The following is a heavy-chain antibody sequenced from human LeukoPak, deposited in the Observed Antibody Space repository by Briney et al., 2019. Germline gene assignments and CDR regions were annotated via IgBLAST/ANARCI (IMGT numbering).Heavy chain of an antibody. CDR2: ITNSGST. CDR3: GRDALVGYFSYYYMDV. CDR1: GGSISSHY. J-gene: IGHJ6*03. V-gene: IGHV4-59*11. Sequence: SETLSLTCTVSGGSISSHYWTWIRQSPVKGLEWIGDITNSGSTSYNPSLKSRVTISIDTSKNQFSLKLSSVTAADTTVYYCGRDALVGYFSYYYMDVWGKGTTVTVSS. D-gene: IGHD2-15*01.